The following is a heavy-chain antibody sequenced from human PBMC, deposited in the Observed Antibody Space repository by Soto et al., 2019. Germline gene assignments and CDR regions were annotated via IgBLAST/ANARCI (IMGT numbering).Heavy chain of an antibody. Sequence: VQLQESGPGLVKPSGTLSLTCTVSGGSISTTNWWSWVRQSPGKGLEWIGEILHIGSTNYNPSLKSRVTISIDKSKTRFSLRLSSVTAADTAVYYCASGFDSDGLYNGGHPWGQGTLVSVSS. J-gene: IGHJ5*02. CDR2: ILHIGST. CDR3: ASGFDSDGLYNGGHP. V-gene: IGHV4-4*02. D-gene: IGHD3-22*01. CDR1: GGSISTTNW.